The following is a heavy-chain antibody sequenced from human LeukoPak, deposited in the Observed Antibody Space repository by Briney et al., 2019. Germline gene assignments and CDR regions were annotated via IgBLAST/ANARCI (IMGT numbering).Heavy chain of an antibody. J-gene: IGHJ4*02. CDR1: GGTFSSYA. CDR2: IIPIFGTA. CDR3: ARGGAIVVVTALDY. D-gene: IGHD2-21*02. Sequence: GASVKVSCKASGGTFSSYAISWVRQAPGQGLEWMGGIIPIFGTANYAQKFQGRVTITADKSTSTAYMELSSLRSEDTAVYYCARGGAIVVVTALDYWGQGTLVTVSS. V-gene: IGHV1-69*06.